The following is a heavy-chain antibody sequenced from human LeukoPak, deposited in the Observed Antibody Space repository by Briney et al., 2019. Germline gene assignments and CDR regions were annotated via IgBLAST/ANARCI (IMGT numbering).Heavy chain of an antibody. D-gene: IGHD5-24*01. J-gene: IGHJ5*02. Sequence: SVKVSCKASGGTFSNYPIIWVRQAPGRGLEWLGGIIPIYGTANYALMFQGRITLTAHESTATAYMELRSLTSDDTAMYFCATHTGGYNYWWFDIWGQGTLVGVSS. CDR2: IIPIYGTA. CDR1: GGTFSNYP. CDR3: ATHTGGYNYWWFDI. V-gene: IGHV1-69*13.